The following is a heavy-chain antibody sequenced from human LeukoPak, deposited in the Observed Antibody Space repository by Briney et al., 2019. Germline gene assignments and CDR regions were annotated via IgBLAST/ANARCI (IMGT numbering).Heavy chain of an antibody. CDR2: IYTSGST. Sequence: PSETLSLTCTVSGGSISSGSYYWSWIRQPAGKGLEWIGRIYTSGSTNYNPSLKSRVTISVDTSKNQFSLKLSSVTAAVTAVYYCARDMSAYYYYMDVWGKGTTVTVSS. CDR3: ARDMSAYYYYMDV. J-gene: IGHJ6*03. CDR1: GGSISSGSYY. D-gene: IGHD3-10*02. V-gene: IGHV4-61*02.